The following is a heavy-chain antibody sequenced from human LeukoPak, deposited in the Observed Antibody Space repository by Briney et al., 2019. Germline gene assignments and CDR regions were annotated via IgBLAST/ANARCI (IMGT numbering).Heavy chain of an antibody. CDR2: IWYDGSNT. J-gene: IGHJ5*02. D-gene: IGHD1-26*01. Sequence: GRSLRLSCAASGFTFTSYDMHWVRQAPGKGLGGVALIWYDGSNTYYADSVRGRFTISRDNSKNTLYLQMNSLRAEDTAIYYCAGDRKSGNFLGEFDHWGQGTLITVSS. CDR3: AGDRKSGNFLGEFDH. CDR1: GFTFTSYD. V-gene: IGHV3-33*01.